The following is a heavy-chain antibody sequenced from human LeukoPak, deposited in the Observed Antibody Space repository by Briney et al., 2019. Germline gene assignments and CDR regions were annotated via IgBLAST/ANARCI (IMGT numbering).Heavy chain of an antibody. CDR1: GFTFSTYG. J-gene: IGHJ4*02. Sequence: GGSLRLSCAASGFTFSTYGIHWARQAPGKGLEWVAFIRYDGSKTHYADSVKGRFTISRDNSKNTLYLQMNSLRAEDTAVYYCARGTTEAVAAPLDYWGQGTLVTVSS. CDR3: ARGTTEAVAAPLDY. D-gene: IGHD6-19*01. CDR2: IRYDGSKT. V-gene: IGHV3-30*02.